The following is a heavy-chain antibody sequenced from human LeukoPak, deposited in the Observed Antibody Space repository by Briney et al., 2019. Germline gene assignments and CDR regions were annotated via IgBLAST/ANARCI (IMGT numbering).Heavy chain of an antibody. CDR1: GFTFSNYT. Sequence: PGGSLRLSCAASGFTFSNYTMNWVRQAPGKGLEWVSCISSRTEYIHYADSVKGRFTISRDNAKNSLYLQMNSLRPDDTAIYFCARQEARNYYYEGLDYWGQGNLVTVSS. CDR2: ISSRTEYI. D-gene: IGHD3-22*01. J-gene: IGHJ4*02. V-gene: IGHV3-21*01. CDR3: ARQEARNYYYEGLDY.